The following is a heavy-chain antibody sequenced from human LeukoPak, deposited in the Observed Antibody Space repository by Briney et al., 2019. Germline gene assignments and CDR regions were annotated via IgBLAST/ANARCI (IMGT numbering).Heavy chain of an antibody. CDR3: ARGGWYDFDY. CDR1: GFTFSSHW. Sequence: GGSLRLSCAASGFTFSSHWMSWVRQAPGKGLEWVACIKQDGSDIYYVDSVKGRFTISRDNAKNSLYLLMNSLRAEDTAVYYCARGGWYDFDYWGQGTLVTVPS. CDR2: IKQDGSDI. J-gene: IGHJ4*02. D-gene: IGHD6-19*01. V-gene: IGHV3-7*04.